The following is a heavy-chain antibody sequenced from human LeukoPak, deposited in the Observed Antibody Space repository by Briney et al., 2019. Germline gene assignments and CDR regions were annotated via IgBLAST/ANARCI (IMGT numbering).Heavy chain of an antibody. J-gene: IGHJ4*02. Sequence: SQTLSLTCAISGDSVSSTSAAWNWIRQSPSRGLEWLGRTYYRSKWHSEYAVSVKSRITINPDTSKNQFSLHLNSVAPEDTAAYYCAKDVTSEWLRPVFDYWGQGTLVTVSS. D-gene: IGHD5-12*01. V-gene: IGHV6-1*01. CDR2: TYYRSKWHS. CDR1: GDSVSSTSAA. CDR3: AKDVTSEWLRPVFDY.